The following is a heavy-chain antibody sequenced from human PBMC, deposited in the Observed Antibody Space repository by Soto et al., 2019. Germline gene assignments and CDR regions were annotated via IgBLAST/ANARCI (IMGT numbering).Heavy chain of an antibody. CDR1: GGSISSCGYS. D-gene: IGHD2-15*01. J-gene: IGHJ4*02. CDR3: ARRWGRSFDY. V-gene: IGHV4-30-2*01. Sequence: PSETLSLTCAVSGGSISSCGYSWSWIRQPPGKGLEWIGYIYHSGSTKYNPSLNSRVTISVDTSKNQFSLKLSSVTAADTAVYYCARRWGRSFDYWGQGTLVTSPQ. CDR2: IYHSGST.